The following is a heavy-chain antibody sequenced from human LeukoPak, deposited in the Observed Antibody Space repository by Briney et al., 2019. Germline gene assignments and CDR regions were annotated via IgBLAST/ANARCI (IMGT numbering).Heavy chain of an antibody. Sequence: GGSLRLSCAASGFTFSSYWMSWVRQAPGKGLEWVANIKQDGSEKYYVDSVKGRFTISRDNAKNSLYLQMNSLRAEDTAVYYCARDDCRSISCYHNWFDPWGQGTLVTVSS. CDR1: GFTFSSYW. J-gene: IGHJ5*02. V-gene: IGHV3-7*01. CDR3: ARDDCRSISCYHNWFDP. CDR2: IKQDGSEK. D-gene: IGHD2-2*01.